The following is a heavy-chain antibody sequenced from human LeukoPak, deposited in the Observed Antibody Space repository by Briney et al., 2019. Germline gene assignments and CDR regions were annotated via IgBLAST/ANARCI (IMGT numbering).Heavy chain of an antibody. Sequence: PSETLSLTCTVSGGSISSSSYYWGWIRQPPGKGLEWIGSIYYSGSTYYNPSLKSRVTISVDTSKNQFSLKLSSVTAADTAVYYCARGEWLLFDYWGQGTLATVSS. CDR3: ARGEWLLFDY. J-gene: IGHJ4*02. CDR1: GGSISSSSYY. V-gene: IGHV4-39*07. D-gene: IGHD3-3*01. CDR2: IYYSGST.